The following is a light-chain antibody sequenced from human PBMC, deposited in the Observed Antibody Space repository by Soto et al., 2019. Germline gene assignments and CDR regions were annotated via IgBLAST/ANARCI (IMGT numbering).Light chain of an antibody. CDR1: QSISSW. Sequence: DIPMTQSPSTLSASVGDRVTITCRASQSISSWLAWYQQKPGKAPKLLIYKASSLESGVPSRFSGSGSGTEFTLTISSLQPDDFATYYGQEYKSYSTFGQGTKLEIK. V-gene: IGKV1-5*03. CDR2: KAS. J-gene: IGKJ2*01. CDR3: QEYKSYST.